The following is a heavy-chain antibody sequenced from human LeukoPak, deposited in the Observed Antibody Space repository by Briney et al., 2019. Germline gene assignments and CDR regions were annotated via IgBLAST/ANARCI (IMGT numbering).Heavy chain of an antibody. CDR2: ISGSGGST. V-gene: IGHV3-23*01. Sequence: PGGSLRLSCAASGFTFSSYAMSWVRQAPGKGLEWVSAISGSGGSTYYADSVKGRFTISRDNAKNSLYLQMNSLRAEDTAVYYCARGDGDSSGDTHWFDPWGQGTLVTVSS. CDR3: ARGDGDSSGDTHWFDP. D-gene: IGHD3-22*01. CDR1: GFTFSSYA. J-gene: IGHJ5*02.